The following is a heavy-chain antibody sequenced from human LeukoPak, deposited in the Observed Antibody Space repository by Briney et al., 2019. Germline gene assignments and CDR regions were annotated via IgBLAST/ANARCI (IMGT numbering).Heavy chain of an antibody. CDR3: SREYYYDSSGSPGVDY. Sequence: SETLSLTCTVSGGSISSGSYYWSWIRQPAGKGLEWIGRIYTSGSTNYNPSLKSRVTISVDTSKNQFSLKLSSVTAADTAVYYCSREYYYDSSGSPGVDYWGQGTLVTVSS. J-gene: IGHJ4*02. V-gene: IGHV4-61*02. CDR1: GGSISSGSYY. CDR2: IYTSGST. D-gene: IGHD3-22*01.